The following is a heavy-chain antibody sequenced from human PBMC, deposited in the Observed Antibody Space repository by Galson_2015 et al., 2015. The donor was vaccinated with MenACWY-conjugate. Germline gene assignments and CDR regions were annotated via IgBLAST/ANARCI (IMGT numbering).Heavy chain of an antibody. J-gene: IGHJ5*02. Sequence: SLRLSCAASGFTFGSYWMSWVRQAPGKGLEWVANIKQDGFEKYFVDSVKGRFTISRDNAKNSLFLQMNSLRAEDTAVYYCAREVYCSGGRCYSRREGWIDPWGQGIQVTVSS. CDR1: GFTFGSYW. D-gene: IGHD2-15*01. CDR2: IKQDGFEK. V-gene: IGHV3-7*03. CDR3: AREVYCSGGRCYSRREGWIDP.